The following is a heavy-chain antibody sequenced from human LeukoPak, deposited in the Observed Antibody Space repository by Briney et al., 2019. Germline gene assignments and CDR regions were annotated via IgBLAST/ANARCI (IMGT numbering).Heavy chain of an antibody. J-gene: IGHJ4*02. Sequence: PGGSLRLSCAASGFTFSSYAMTWVRQAPGKGLEWVSAISGSGSTTYYADSVKGRFTIPRDNSKNTLYLQMSSLRAEDTAVYYCAKVGDYYGSGKYSNFDYWGQGTLVTVSS. V-gene: IGHV3-23*01. D-gene: IGHD3-10*01. CDR1: GFTFSSYA. CDR3: AKVGDYYGSGKYSNFDY. CDR2: ISGSGSTT.